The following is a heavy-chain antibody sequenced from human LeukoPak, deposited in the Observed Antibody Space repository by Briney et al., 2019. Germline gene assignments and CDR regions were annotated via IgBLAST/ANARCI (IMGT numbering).Heavy chain of an antibody. J-gene: IGHJ4*02. CDR1: GYSISSGYY. V-gene: IGHV4-38-2*02. CDR2: VYHSGTT. D-gene: IGHD3-16*01. CDR3: ARDERFGVLNF. Sequence: SETLSLTCAVSGYSISSGYYWDWIRQPPGKGLEWIGTVYHSGTTFYNSSHKSRITISVDTSKNQFSLKLSSVTAADTAVYFCARDERFGVLNFWGQGTLVTVSS.